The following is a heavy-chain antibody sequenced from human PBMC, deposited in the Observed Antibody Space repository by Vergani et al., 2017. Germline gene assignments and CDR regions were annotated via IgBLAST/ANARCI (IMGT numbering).Heavy chain of an antibody. CDR2: IKQDGSEK. CDR1: GFTFSSYW. J-gene: IGHJ4*02. Sequence: EVQLVESGGGLVQPGGSLRLSCAASGFTFSSYWMSWVRQAPGKGLEWVANIKQDGSEKYYVDSVKGRFTISRDNAKNSLYPQMNSLRAEDTAVYYCARDLYDFWSGYPNIFDYWGQGTLVTVSS. D-gene: IGHD3-3*01. V-gene: IGHV3-7*03. CDR3: ARDLYDFWSGYPNIFDY.